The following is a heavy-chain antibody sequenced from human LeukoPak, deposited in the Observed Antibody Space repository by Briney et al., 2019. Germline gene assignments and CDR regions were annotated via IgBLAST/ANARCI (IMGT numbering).Heavy chain of an antibody. V-gene: IGHV3-23*01. CDR1: GFTFSSYA. CDR3: AKVLFVVVPAVYYMDV. Sequence: GGSLRLSCAASGFTFSSYAMSWVRQAPGKGLEWVSAISGSGGSTYYADSVKGRFTISRDNSKNTLYLQMNSLRAEDTAVYYCAKVLFVVVPAVYYMDVWGKGTTVTVSS. D-gene: IGHD2-2*01. J-gene: IGHJ6*03. CDR2: ISGSGGST.